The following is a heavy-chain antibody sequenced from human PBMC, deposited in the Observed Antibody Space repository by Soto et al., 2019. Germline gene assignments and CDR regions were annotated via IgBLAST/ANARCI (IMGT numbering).Heavy chain of an antibody. D-gene: IGHD3-3*01. CDR1: GYSFAAYY. CDR2: INPNTGVT. CDR3: AKIYTWNEWQGGSDY. V-gene: IGHV1-2*02. Sequence: QVHLEQSGAEVKKAGASVKISCKASGYSFAAYYINWVRQVSGQGLEWMGWINPNTGVTDYAQKFQGRVTLTRDTSIKTAYLEPTSLRSDDTAVYYCAKIYTWNEWQGGSDYWGQGTLLTVSS. J-gene: IGHJ4*02.